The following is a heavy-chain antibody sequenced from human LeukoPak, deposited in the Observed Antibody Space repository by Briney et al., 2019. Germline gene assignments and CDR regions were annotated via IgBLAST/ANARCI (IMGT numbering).Heavy chain of an antibody. CDR2: IRYDGSNK. CDR1: GFTFSSYG. CDR3: AKSYYDFWSGYYQTFDY. J-gene: IGHJ4*02. D-gene: IGHD3-3*01. V-gene: IGHV3-30*02. Sequence: GGSLRLSCAASGFTFSSYGMHWVRQAPGKGLEWVAFIRYDGSNKYYADSVQGWFTISRDNSKNTVYLQMNSLRAEDTAVYYCAKSYYDFWSGYYQTFDYWGQGTLVTVSS.